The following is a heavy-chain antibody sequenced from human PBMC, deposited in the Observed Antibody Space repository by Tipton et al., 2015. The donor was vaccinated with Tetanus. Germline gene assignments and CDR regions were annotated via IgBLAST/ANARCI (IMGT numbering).Heavy chain of an antibody. CDR1: GYTFTTYG. J-gene: IGHJ6*02. CDR2: SSGFDGHY. V-gene: IGHV1-18*04. Sequence: QVQLVQSGAEMKKPGASVKVSCKASGYTFTTYGISWVRQAPGQGLEWMGWSSGFDGHYNVAQRFQDRVTMTTEISTSTVYMELRSLRSDDTALYFCARAGPPPYYYYGMDVWGQGTTVIVSS. D-gene: IGHD1-14*01. CDR3: ARAGPPPYYYYGMDV.